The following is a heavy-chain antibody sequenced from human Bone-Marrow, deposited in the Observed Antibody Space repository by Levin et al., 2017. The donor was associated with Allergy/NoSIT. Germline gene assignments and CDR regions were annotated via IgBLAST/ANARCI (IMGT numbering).Heavy chain of an antibody. J-gene: IGHJ6*02. Sequence: GESLKISCAASGFTFSSYGMHWVRQAPGKGLEWVAVISYDGSNKYYADSVKGRFTISRDNSKNTLYLQMNSLRAEGTAVYYCAKGGSGGPAGYYYYYGMDGWGQGTTVTVSS. D-gene: IGHD4-23*01. CDR2: ISYDGSNK. CDR3: AKGGSGGPAGYYYYYGMDG. CDR1: GFTFSSYG. V-gene: IGHV3-30*18.